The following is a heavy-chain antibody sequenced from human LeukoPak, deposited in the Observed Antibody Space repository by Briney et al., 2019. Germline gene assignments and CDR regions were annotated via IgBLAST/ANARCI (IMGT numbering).Heavy chain of an antibody. Sequence: SVKVSCKASGGTFTSYAISWVRQAPGQGLEWMGGIIPIFGTANYAQKFQGRVTITTDESTSTAYMELSSLRSEDTAVYYCARGSYYYDSSGYYPFDYWGQGTLVTVSS. D-gene: IGHD3-22*01. V-gene: IGHV1-69*05. CDR1: GGTFTSYA. CDR3: ARGSYYYDSSGYYPFDY. J-gene: IGHJ4*02. CDR2: IIPIFGTA.